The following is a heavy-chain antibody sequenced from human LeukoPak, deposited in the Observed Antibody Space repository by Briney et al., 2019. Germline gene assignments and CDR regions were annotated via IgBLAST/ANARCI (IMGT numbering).Heavy chain of an antibody. J-gene: IGHJ6*02. CDR1: GFTFSSFS. CDR2: ISSSGSSYI. V-gene: IGHV3-21*01. D-gene: IGHD3-10*01. CDR3: ARWPLDYYGSGSYYPYYYYGVDV. Sequence: GGSLGLSCAASGFTFSSFSMNWVRQAPGKGLEWVSSISSSGSSYIYYSDSVQGRFTISRDNAKNSLYLQMNRLRAEDTAVYYCARWPLDYYGSGSYYPYYYYGVDVWGQGTTVTVSS.